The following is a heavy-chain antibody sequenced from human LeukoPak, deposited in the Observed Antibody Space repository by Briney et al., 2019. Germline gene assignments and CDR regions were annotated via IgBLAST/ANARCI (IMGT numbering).Heavy chain of an antibody. CDR1: GGSISSYY. Sequence: SETLSLTCTVSGGSISSYYWSWIRQPPGKGLEWIGYIYYSGSTNYNPSLKSRVTISVDTSKNQFSLKLSSVTAADTAVYYCARDRYETQYWGQGTLVTVSS. D-gene: IGHD2-2*01. CDR2: IYYSGST. V-gene: IGHV4-59*01. CDR3: ARDRYETQY. J-gene: IGHJ4*02.